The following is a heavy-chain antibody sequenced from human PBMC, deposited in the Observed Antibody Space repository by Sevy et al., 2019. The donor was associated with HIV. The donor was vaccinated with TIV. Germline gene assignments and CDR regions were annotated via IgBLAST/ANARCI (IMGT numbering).Heavy chain of an antibody. D-gene: IGHD2-8*01. V-gene: IGHV3-23*01. J-gene: IGHJ4*02. CDR3: AREGCTKPHDY. Sequence: GGSLRLSCAASGFDFSIYSMSWVRQAPGKGLEWVSTLSFGCGKIKYADSVKGRFTISRDNSKSSVYLQMNNMRVEDTAVYYCAREGCTKPHDYWGQGTLVTVSS. CDR1: GFDFSIYS. CDR2: LSFGCGKI.